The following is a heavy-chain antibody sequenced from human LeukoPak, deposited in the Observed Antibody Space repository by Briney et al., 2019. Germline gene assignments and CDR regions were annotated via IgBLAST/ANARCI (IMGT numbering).Heavy chain of an antibody. CDR1: GGSFSGYY. D-gene: IGHD6-19*01. J-gene: IGHJ4*02. V-gene: IGHV4-34*01. CDR3: ARHSGSSGWYYFDY. Sequence: SETLSLTCAVYGGSFSGYYWSWIRQPPGKGLEWIGEINHSGSTNYNPSLKSRVTISVDTSKNQSSLKLSSVTAADTAVYYCARHSGSSGWYYFDYWGQGALVTVSS. CDR2: INHSGST.